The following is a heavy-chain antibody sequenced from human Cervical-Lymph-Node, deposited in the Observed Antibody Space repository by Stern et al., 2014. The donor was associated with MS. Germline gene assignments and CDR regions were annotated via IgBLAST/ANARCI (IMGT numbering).Heavy chain of an antibody. CDR1: GILFSGAS. J-gene: IGHJ4*02. CDR3: VSDGSGWRN. D-gene: IGHD3-10*01. CDR2: IRSKTNAYTA. Sequence: EVQLVESGGGLVQPGGSLKLSCAASGILFSGASMHWARQPSGKGLEWIGRIRSKTNAYTATYTASVKGRFTISRDDSKNTAYLHMNSLKTEDTAVYYCVSDGSGWRNWGQGTLVTVSS. V-gene: IGHV3-73*01.